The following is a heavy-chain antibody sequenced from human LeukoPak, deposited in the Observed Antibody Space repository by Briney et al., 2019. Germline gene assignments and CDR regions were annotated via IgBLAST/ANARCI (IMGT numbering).Heavy chain of an antibody. D-gene: IGHD4-11*01. V-gene: IGHV3-33*08. Sequence: GRSLRLSCAASGFSFGTYAMHWARQAPGKGLEWVGIIWYDGSNKYYADSVKGRFTISRDNSKNTLYLQMNSLRVEDTAVYYCARPYYSNYYYYGMDVWGQGTTVTVSS. J-gene: IGHJ6*02. CDR2: IWYDGSNK. CDR1: GFSFGTYA. CDR3: ARPYYSNYYYYGMDV.